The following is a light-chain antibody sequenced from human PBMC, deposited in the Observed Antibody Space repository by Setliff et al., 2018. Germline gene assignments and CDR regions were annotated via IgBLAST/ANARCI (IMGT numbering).Light chain of an antibody. Sequence: QSALTQPPSASGTPGQRVTISCSGSSSNIGSNYVYWYQQLQGTAPKLLIYRNNQQPAGVPDRFSGSKSGTSASLAISGLRSEDEADYYCQSYYSSLSGSGVFGTGTKVTVL. V-gene: IGLV1-47*01. CDR1: SSNIGSNY. CDR2: RNN. J-gene: IGLJ1*01. CDR3: QSYYSSLSGSGV.